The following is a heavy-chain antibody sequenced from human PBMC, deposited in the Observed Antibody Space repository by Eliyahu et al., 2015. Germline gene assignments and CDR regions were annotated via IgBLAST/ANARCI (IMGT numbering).Heavy chain of an antibody. CDR3: ARGESTGMSEEWH. D-gene: IGHD3-10*02. CDR2: ISGNGIYK. J-gene: IGHJ4*02. Sequence: EVQLLESGGGLVQPGGSLRLSCAASGFTFSTYAMSWVRQRPGKGLDWVSGISGNGIYKFYAASVRGRFTVPRDNYDNTVFLQMNSLRPDDTGIYYCARGESTGMSEEWHWGQGTQVTVSS. CDR1: GFTFSTYA. V-gene: IGHV3-23*01.